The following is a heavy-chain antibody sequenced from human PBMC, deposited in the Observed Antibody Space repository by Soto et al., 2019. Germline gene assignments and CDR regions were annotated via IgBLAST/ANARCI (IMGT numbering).Heavy chain of an antibody. CDR3: ARAACSSTSCYNYYAYGMDV. J-gene: IGHJ6*02. CDR2: IHAGNGNT. Sequence: QVQLVQSGPEMKKPGASVKLSCKASGYTFTTYSMHWVRQAPGQRLEWMGWIHAGNGNTEHSQKVQGRVTITRDTFASTAYLELGSLRSEATAVYYCARAACSSTSCYNYYAYGMDVWGQGTAVTVS. V-gene: IGHV1-3*01. D-gene: IGHD2-2*01. CDR1: GYTFTTYS.